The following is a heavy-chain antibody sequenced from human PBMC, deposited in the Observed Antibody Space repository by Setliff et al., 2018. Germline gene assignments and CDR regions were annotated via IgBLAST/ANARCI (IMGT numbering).Heavy chain of an antibody. CDR3: ARLYQEPLGLSTYYYYYGMDV. D-gene: IGHD3-16*02. Sequence: GGSLRLSCAASGFTFSSYEMNWVRQAPGKGLEWVSYISSSGSTIYYADSVKGRFTISRDNAKNSLYLQMNSLRAGDTAVYYCARLYQEPLGLSTYYYYYGMDVWGQGTTVTVSS. CDR1: GFTFSSYE. V-gene: IGHV3-48*03. CDR2: ISSSGSTI. J-gene: IGHJ6*02.